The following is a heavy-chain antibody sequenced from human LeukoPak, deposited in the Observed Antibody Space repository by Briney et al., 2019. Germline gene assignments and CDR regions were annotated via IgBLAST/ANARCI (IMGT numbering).Heavy chain of an antibody. J-gene: IGHJ4*02. Sequence: SETLSLTCAVYGGSFSGYYWSWIRQPPGKGLGWIGEINHSGSTNYNPSLKSRVTISVDTSKNQFSLKLSSVTAADTAVYYCARTPSPPSIWGQGTLVTVSS. CDR3: ARTPSPPSI. CDR2: INHSGST. CDR1: GGSFSGYY. V-gene: IGHV4-34*01.